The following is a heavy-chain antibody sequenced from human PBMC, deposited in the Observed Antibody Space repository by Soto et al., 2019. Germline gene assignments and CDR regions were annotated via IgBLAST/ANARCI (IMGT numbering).Heavy chain of an antibody. V-gene: IGHV4-59*01. J-gene: IGHJ4*02. Sequence: WETLSLTCSVSGRSMSSNYWSWIRQSPDKGLEWLGYVFYGGTDYNPSLEGRVSMSVETPKSQFSLKLTSVTAADTAVYYCASYRGAFYFDSWGQGIQVTVSS. D-gene: IGHD4-4*01. CDR3: ASYRGAFYFDS. CDR2: VFYGGT. CDR1: GRSMSSNY.